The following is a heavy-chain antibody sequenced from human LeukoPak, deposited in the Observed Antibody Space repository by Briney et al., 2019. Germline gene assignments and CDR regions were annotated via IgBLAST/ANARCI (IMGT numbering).Heavy chain of an antibody. J-gene: IGHJ4*02. CDR1: GFIFSSFG. Sequence: QPGGSLRLSCAGSGFIFSSFGMNWVRQAPGKGLEWVSYIGASGRAIYYAGSVRGRFSISRDNAKNSLYLQMNSLTAEDTAIYYCTRVGPTWNKFDYCEQAALVTVSS. D-gene: IGHD1-26*01. V-gene: IGHV3-48*03. CDR2: IGASGRAI. CDR3: TRVGPTWNKFDY.